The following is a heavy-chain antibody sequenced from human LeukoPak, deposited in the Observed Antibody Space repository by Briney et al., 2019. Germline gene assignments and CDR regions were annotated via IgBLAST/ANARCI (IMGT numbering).Heavy chain of an antibody. J-gene: IGHJ4*02. CDR3: AKGMGFLTSVDY. CDR2: ISSSGSTI. D-gene: IGHD4-17*01. CDR1: GFTVSSNE. V-gene: IGHV3-48*03. Sequence: GGSLRLSCAASGFTVSSNEMSWVRQAPGKGLEWVSYISSSGSTIYYADSVKGRFTMSRDNAKNSLYLQMNSLRVEDTAVYDCAKGMGFLTSVDYWGQGTLVTVSS.